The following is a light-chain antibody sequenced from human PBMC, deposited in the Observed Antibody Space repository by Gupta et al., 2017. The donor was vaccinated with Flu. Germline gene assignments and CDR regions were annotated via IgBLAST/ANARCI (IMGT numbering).Light chain of an antibody. CDR1: QSCLYSSNNKNY. CDR3: QQYYSTPFT. CDR2: WAS. V-gene: IGKV4-1*01. J-gene: IGKJ3*01. Sequence: NCKSSQSCLYSSNNKNYLAWYQQKPGQPPKLLIYWASTRESGVPDRFSGSGSGTYFTLTISSLQAEDVAVYYCQQYYSTPFTFGPGTKVDIK.